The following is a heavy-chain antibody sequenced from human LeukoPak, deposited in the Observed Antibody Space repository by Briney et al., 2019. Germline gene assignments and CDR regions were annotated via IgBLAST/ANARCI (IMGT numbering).Heavy chain of an antibody. CDR2: ISWNSGSI. CDR1: GFTFDDYA. D-gene: IGHD3-9*01. Sequence: GGSLRLSCAASGFTFDDYAMHWVRHAPGKGLEWVSGISWNSGSIGYADSVKGRFTISRDNAKNSLYLQMNSLRAEDTALYYCAKTPKFDWFRLGYWGQGTLVTVSS. CDR3: AKTPKFDWFRLGY. J-gene: IGHJ4*02. V-gene: IGHV3-9*01.